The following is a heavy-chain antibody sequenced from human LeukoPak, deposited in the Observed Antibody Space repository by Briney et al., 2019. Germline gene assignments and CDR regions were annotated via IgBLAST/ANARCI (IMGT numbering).Heavy chain of an antibody. CDR1: GFTVSSNY. Sequence: GGSLRLSCAASGFTVSSNYMSWVRQAPGKGLEWVSVIYSGGSTYYADSVKGRFTISRDNSKNTLYLQMNSLRAEDTAVYYCAGAGRVRGFSWFDPWGQGTLVTVSS. CDR2: IYSGGST. CDR3: AGAGRVRGFSWFDP. V-gene: IGHV3-66*02. D-gene: IGHD5-18*01. J-gene: IGHJ5*02.